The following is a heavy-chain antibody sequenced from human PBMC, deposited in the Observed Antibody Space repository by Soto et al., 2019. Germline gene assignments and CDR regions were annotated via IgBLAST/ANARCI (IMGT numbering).Heavy chain of an antibody. D-gene: IGHD5-12*01. CDR3: ARGGSGSYYYYYMDV. CDR1: GYSFTTNW. Sequence: GESLKISCKGSGYSFTTNWIGWVRQMPGKGLEWMGIIYPGDSDTRYSPSFQGQVTISADKSISTAYLQWSSLKASDTAMYYCARGGSGSYYYYYMDVWGKGTTVTVSS. CDR2: IYPGDSDT. V-gene: IGHV5-51*01. J-gene: IGHJ6*03.